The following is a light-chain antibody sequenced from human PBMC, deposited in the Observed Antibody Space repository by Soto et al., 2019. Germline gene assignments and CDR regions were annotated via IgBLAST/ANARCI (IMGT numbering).Light chain of an antibody. Sequence: EIVLTQSPGTLSLSPGERATLSCRASQSVSSTYLAWYQQKPGQAPRPLIYGASTRATGIPARFSGSGSGTEFTLTISSLQSEDFAVYYCQQYNNWPRRTFGQGTRLEIK. CDR3: QQYNNWPRRT. V-gene: IGKV3-15*01. J-gene: IGKJ5*01. CDR1: QSVSSTY. CDR2: GAS.